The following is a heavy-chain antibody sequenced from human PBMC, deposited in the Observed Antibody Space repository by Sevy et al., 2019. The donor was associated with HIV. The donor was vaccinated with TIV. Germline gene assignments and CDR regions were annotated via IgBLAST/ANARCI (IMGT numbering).Heavy chain of an antibody. D-gene: IGHD2-2*01. CDR3: ARQIRYCSGTNCQRNWFDP. Sequence: GGSLRLSCGASGFTFSSYEMNWVRQAPGKGLEWISYISSSGSTIYYADSVKGRFTMSRDNAKNSLYLQMNSLRAEDTAVYYCARQIRYCSGTNCQRNWFDPWGQGTLVTVSS. V-gene: IGHV3-48*03. J-gene: IGHJ5*02. CDR2: ISSSGSTI. CDR1: GFTFSSYE.